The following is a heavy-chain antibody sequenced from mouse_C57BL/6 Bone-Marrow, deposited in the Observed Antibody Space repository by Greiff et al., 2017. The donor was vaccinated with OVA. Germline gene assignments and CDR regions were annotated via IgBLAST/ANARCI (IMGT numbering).Heavy chain of an antibody. CDR2: IYPGGGYT. J-gene: IGHJ1*03. CDR1: GYTFTNYW. D-gene: IGHD1-1*01. V-gene: IGHV1-63*01. Sequence: LEESGAELVRPGTSVKMSCKASGYTFTNYWIGWAKQRPGHGLEWIGDIYPGGGYTNYNEKFKGKATLTADKSSSTAYMQFSSLTSEDSAIYYCARVHYGSSYYWYFDVWGTGTTVTVSS. CDR3: ARVHYGSSYYWYFDV.